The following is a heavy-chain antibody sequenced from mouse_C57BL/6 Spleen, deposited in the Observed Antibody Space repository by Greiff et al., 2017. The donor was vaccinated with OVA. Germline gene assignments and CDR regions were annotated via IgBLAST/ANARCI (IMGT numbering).Heavy chain of an antibody. CDR3: ARGATAQAFAY. D-gene: IGHD3-2*02. CDR1: GYSITSGYY. J-gene: IGHJ3*01. Sequence: DVQLQESGPGLVKPSQSLSLTCSVTGYSITSGYYWNWLRQFPGNKLEWMGYISYDGSNNYNPSLKNRISITRDTSKNQFFLKLNSVTTEDTATYYCARGATAQAFAYWGQGTLVTVSA. CDR2: ISYDGSN. V-gene: IGHV3-6*01.